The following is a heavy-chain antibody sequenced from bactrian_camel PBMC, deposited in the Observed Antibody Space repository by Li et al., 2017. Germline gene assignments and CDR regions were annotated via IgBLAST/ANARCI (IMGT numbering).Heavy chain of an antibody. J-gene: IGHJ4*01. V-gene: IGHV3S1*01. CDR3: AMSFQLPCLGRDERAYDY. CDR1: GYTAGRHC. D-gene: IGHD1*01. CDR2: IRTGYPFTS. Sequence: VQLVESGGDSVRTGGSLRLSCAASGYTAGRHCMAWLRQAPGKGRETVASIRTGYPFTSDYHDSVKGRFTISQDNAKNAVYLQMDTLQPEDTAIYFCAMSFQLPCLGRDERAYDYWGQGTQVTVS.